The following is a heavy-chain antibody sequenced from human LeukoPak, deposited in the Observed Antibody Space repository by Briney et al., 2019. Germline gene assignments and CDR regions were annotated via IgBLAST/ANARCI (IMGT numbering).Heavy chain of an antibody. D-gene: IGHD6-13*01. CDR1: GGPISSGGYY. Sequence: SQTLSLTCTASGGPISSGGYYWSWIRQHPGKGLEWIGYIYYSGSTYYNPSLKSRVTISVDTSKNQFSLKLSSVTAADTAVYYCASGGIAAAGTGYWGQGTLVTVSS. CDR3: ASGGIAAAGTGY. CDR2: IYYSGST. V-gene: IGHV4-31*03. J-gene: IGHJ4*02.